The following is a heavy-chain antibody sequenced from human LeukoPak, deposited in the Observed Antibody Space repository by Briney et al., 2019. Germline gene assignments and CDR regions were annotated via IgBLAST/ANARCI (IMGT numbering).Heavy chain of an antibody. J-gene: IGHJ5*02. V-gene: IGHV4-31*03. CDR1: GGSISSGGYY. D-gene: IGHD2-15*01. Sequence: PSETLSLTCTVSGGSISSGGYYWSWIRQHPGKGLEWIGYIYYNGNTYYSPSLKSRVTISVDTSKSQFSLRLSSVTAADTAVYYCARDTGCSGGSCYYPWFDPWGQGTLVTVSS. CDR2: IYYNGNT. CDR3: ARDTGCSGGSCYYPWFDP.